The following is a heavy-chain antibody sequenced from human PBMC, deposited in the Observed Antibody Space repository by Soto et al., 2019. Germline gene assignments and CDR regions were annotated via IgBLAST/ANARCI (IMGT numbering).Heavy chain of an antibody. V-gene: IGHV3-21*01. CDR3: ASQDVGWFDP. CDR2: ISSSSSYI. CDR1: GFTFSSYS. D-gene: IGHD1-26*01. J-gene: IGHJ5*02. Sequence: EVQLVESGGGLVKPGGSLRLSCAASGFTFSSYSMNWVRQAPGKGLEWVSSISSSSSYIYYADSVKGRFTISRDNAKNSLYLQMNSLRAEDTAVYYCASQDVGWFDPWGQGTLVTVSS.